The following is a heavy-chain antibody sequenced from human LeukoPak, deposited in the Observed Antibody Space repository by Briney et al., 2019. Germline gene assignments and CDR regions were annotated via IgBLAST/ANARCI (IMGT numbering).Heavy chain of an antibody. CDR1: GFTFSIYA. CDR3: VKGATVTTRPNFDY. J-gene: IGHJ4*02. Sequence: QPGGSLRLSCAASGFTFSIYAITWVRQAPGKGLEWISVISGGGGTTYYGESVKGRFTISRDNSKNTLFLQMNSLRVEDTATYYCVKGATVTTRPNFDYWGQGTVVTVSS. V-gene: IGHV3-23*01. D-gene: IGHD4-17*01. CDR2: ISGGGGTT.